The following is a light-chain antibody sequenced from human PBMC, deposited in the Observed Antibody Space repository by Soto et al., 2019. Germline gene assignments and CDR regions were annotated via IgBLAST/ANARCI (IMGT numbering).Light chain of an antibody. J-gene: IGKJ5*01. Sequence: EIVLTQSPGTLSLSPGETVTLSCRASQSVSSSYLAWYQQKPGQAPRLLIYATSSRATGIPDRFSGGGSGRDFTLTISRLEPEDFAVYYCQQYGSSPPITFGQGTRLEIK. CDR2: ATS. CDR1: QSVSSSY. CDR3: QQYGSSPPIT. V-gene: IGKV3-20*01.